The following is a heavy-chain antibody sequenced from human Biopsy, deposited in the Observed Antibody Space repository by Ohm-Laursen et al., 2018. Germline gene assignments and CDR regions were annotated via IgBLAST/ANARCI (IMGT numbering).Heavy chain of an antibody. Sequence: QTLSLTCAVYGGSFTGYYWSWIRQPPGKELEWIGEINHSGSTNYNPSLKSRVTISLDTSKNQLSLKLSSVTAADTAVYYCARESDSSGYYYRDYWGQGTLVTVSS. CDR3: ARESDSSGYYYRDY. CDR2: INHSGST. V-gene: IGHV4-34*01. CDR1: GGSFTGYY. D-gene: IGHD3-22*01. J-gene: IGHJ4*02.